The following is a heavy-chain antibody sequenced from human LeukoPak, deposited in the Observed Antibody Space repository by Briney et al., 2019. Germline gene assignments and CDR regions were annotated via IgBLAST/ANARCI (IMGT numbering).Heavy chain of an antibody. V-gene: IGHV3-23*01. CDR2: ISGSGGST. CDR3: ARALHLGMGLIDY. J-gene: IGHJ4*02. D-gene: IGHD7-27*01. CDR1: GFPFSSYA. Sequence: GGSLRLSCAASGFPFSSYAMSWVRQAPGKGLEWVSAISGSGGSTYYADSVKGRFTISRDNSKNTLYLQMNSLRAEDTAVYYCARALHLGMGLIDYWGQGTLVTVSS.